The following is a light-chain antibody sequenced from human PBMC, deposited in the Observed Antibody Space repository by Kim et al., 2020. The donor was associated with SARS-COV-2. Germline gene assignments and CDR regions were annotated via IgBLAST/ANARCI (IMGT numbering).Light chain of an antibody. CDR1: SSNIGSNT. CDR2: DNN. V-gene: IGLV1-44*01. J-gene: IGLJ3*02. Sequence: QSVLTQPPSASGTPGQRVTISCSGSSSNIGSNTVHWYQHLPGTAPKLLIYDNNQRPSGVPDRFSGSKSGTSASLAISGLQSEDEADYYCAAWDDSMKEVFGGGTKLTVL. CDR3: AAWDDSMKEV.